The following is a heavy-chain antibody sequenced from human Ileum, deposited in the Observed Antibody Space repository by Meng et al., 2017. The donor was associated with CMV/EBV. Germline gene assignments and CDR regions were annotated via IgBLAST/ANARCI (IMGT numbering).Heavy chain of an antibody. CDR1: GFIYSSFA. V-gene: IGHV3-23*01. J-gene: IGHJ4*02. CDR3: AKGDDRYPYGRVYFDQ. D-gene: IGHD3-10*01. CDR2: ISDRGDFTAGNA. Sequence: GESLKISCAASGFIYSSFAMSWVRQAPGQGLEWVATISDRGDFTAGNAYYAATVKDRFTITRDNTKNTLFLRLSSLRAEDTAIYYCAKGDDRYPYGRVYFDQWGQGTLVTVSS.